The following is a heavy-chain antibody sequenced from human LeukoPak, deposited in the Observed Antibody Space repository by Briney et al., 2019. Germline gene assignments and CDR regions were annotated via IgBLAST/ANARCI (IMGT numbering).Heavy chain of an antibody. CDR3: AREGTTHAGVDQ. CDR2: IYHTGST. V-gene: IGHV4-38-2*02. J-gene: IGHJ4*02. Sequence: PSETLSLTCTVSGDSISNGYYWGWIRQPPGKGLEWIGSIYHTGSTYYNPSLKSRVIISVDTSKNQFSLKLSSVTAADTAVYYCAREGTTHAGVDQWGQGTLVTVSS. D-gene: IGHD1-14*01. CDR1: GDSISNGYY.